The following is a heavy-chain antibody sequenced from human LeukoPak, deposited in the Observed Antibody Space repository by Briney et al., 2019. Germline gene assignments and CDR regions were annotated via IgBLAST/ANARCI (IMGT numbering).Heavy chain of an antibody. CDR2: IYTSGST. CDR3: AGTHFYDSSGYYYFDY. Sequence: SETLTLTCTVCGRTISSYDWSWILQTTGKGLELIEGIYTSGSTNYNPSLKSRVTMSVDTSKNQFSLKLSSVTAADTAVYYCAGTHFYDSSGYYYFDYWGQGTLVTVSS. V-gene: IGHV4-4*07. CDR1: GRTISSYD. J-gene: IGHJ4*02. D-gene: IGHD3-22*01.